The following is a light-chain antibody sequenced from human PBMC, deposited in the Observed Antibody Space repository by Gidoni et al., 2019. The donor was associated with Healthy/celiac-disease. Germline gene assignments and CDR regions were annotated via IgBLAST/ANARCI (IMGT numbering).Light chain of an antibody. CDR1: QSVSSSY. CDR2: GAS. J-gene: IGKJ2*01. CDR3: QQYGSSLYT. Sequence: EIVLPQSPGTLSVSPGERATLSCRASQSVSSSYLAWYQQKPGQAPRLLIYGASSRATGIPDRFSVSGSGTDFTLTISRLEPEDFAVYYCQQYGSSLYTFXQXTKLEIK. V-gene: IGKV3-20*01.